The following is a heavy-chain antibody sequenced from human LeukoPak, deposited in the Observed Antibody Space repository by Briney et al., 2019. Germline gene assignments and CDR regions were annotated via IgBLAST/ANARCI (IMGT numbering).Heavy chain of an antibody. J-gene: IGHJ5*02. V-gene: IGHV1-69*05. CDR1: GGPFSSYA. CDR3: AREVLTRKWNWFDP. CDR2: IIPIFGTA. D-gene: IGHD1-14*01. Sequence: SVKVSCTASGGPFSSYAISRVRQAPGQGLEWMGGIIPIFGTANYAQKFQGRVTITTDESTSTAYMELSSLRSEDTAVYYCAREVLTRKWNWFDPWGQGTLVTVSS.